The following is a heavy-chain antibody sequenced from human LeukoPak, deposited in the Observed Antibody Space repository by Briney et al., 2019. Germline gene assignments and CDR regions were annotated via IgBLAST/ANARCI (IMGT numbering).Heavy chain of an antibody. V-gene: IGHV3-48*01. CDR3: AKDLSGSGSYSFDY. J-gene: IGHJ4*02. CDR2: ISSSNNTI. D-gene: IGHD1-26*01. CDR1: GFTFSRYS. Sequence: GGSLRLSCAPSGFTFSRYSMNWVRQAAGHGLEWFSYISSSNNTIDHADSLQGRFSISRDNSKNTLYLQMHGLRAEDTAVYYCAKDLSGSGSYSFDYWGQGTLVTVSS.